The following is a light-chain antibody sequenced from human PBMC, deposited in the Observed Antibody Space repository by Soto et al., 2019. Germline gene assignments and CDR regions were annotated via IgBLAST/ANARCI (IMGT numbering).Light chain of an antibody. V-gene: IGKV1-27*01. J-gene: IGKJ1*01. Sequence: IHMTHSPSTLSASVLYRVTITFLSSQGIIDFLAWYQQKPGKVPKVLIYGASTLQPGVPSRFTGSGSGTDSTLTISSLQPEDVATYYCQKYNSAPWTFGQGTKVDIK. CDR2: GAS. CDR1: QGIIDF. CDR3: QKYNSAPWT.